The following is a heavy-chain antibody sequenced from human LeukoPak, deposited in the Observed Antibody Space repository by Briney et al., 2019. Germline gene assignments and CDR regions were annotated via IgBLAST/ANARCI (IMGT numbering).Heavy chain of an antibody. CDR3: ARLWDSSSSLDY. CDR2: IYYTGTT. V-gene: IGHV4-59*08. Sequence: PSETLSLTCTVSGGSISYYFWSWIRQPPGKGLEWIAYIYYTGTTNYNPSLKSRVTISLDTSKNQVSLKLSSVTAADTAVYYCARLWDSSSSLDYWGQGTLVTVSS. J-gene: IGHJ4*02. CDR1: GGSISYYF. D-gene: IGHD6-6*01.